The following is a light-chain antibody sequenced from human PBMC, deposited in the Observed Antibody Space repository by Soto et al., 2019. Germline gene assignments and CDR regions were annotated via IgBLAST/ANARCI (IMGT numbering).Light chain of an antibody. V-gene: IGKV3-15*01. Sequence: EIVMTQSPATLFVSPGERATLSCRASQSVSSNLAWYQQKPGQAPRLLIYGASTRATGIPARFSGIGSATDFTLTISSLQSEDFALYYCQQYNNWPPTFGQGTRLEIK. CDR3: QQYNNWPPT. CDR2: GAS. CDR1: QSVSSN. J-gene: IGKJ5*01.